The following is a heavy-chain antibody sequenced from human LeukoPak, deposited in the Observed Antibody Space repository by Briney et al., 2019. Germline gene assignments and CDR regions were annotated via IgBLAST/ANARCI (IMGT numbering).Heavy chain of an antibody. CDR2: INHSGST. D-gene: IGHD1-26*01. J-gene: IGHJ4*02. CDR1: GGSFSGYY. CDR3: ARGLVSGSYGY. V-gene: IGHV4-34*01. Sequence: SETLSLTCAVYGGSFSGYYRSWIRQPPGKGLEWIGEINHSGSTNYNPSLKSRVTISVDTSKNQFSLKLSSVTAADTAVYYCARGLVSGSYGYWGQGTLVTVSS.